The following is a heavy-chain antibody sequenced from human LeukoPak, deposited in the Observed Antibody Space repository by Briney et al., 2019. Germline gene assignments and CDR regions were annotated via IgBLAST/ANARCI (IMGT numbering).Heavy chain of an antibody. V-gene: IGHV3-64*01. D-gene: IGHD3-3*01. Sequence: PGGSLRLSCAASGFTFSSYAMHWVRQAPGKGLEYVSAISSNGGSTYFAKSVKGRFTISRDNSKNTLYLQVGSLRAEDMAVYYCARARTSIFGVLIGAFDIWGQGTMVTVSS. J-gene: IGHJ3*02. CDR2: ISSNGGST. CDR3: ARARTSIFGVLIGAFDI. CDR1: GFTFSSYA.